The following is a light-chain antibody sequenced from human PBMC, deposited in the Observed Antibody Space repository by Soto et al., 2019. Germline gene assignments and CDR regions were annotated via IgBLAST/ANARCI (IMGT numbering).Light chain of an antibody. CDR3: QAWDRSPGV. V-gene: IGLV3-1*01. Sequence: SYELTQPPSVSVSPGQTASITCSGEKLGDKYVCWYHQKPGQSPVLVIYQDSKRPSGIPERFSGSNSGNTATLTIIGTQPMDEADYYCQAWDRSPGVFGTGTKVTVL. CDR2: QDS. J-gene: IGLJ1*01. CDR1: KLGDKY.